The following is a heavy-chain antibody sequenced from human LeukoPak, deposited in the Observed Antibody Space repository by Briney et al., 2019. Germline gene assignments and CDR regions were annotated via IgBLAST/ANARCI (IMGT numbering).Heavy chain of an antibody. Sequence: GGSLRLSCAASGFTFSSYAMHWVRQAPGKGLERVAVISYDGSNKYYADSVKGRLTISRDNSKNTLYLQMNSLRAEDTAVYYCARDLFDRYSGYNYWGQGTLVTVSS. CDR1: GFTFSSYA. D-gene: IGHD5-12*01. CDR2: ISYDGSNK. V-gene: IGHV3-30*04. J-gene: IGHJ4*02. CDR3: ARDLFDRYSGYNY.